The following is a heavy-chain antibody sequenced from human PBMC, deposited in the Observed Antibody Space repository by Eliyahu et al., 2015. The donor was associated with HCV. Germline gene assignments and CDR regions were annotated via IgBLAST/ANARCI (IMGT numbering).Heavy chain of an antibody. Sequence: EVQLLESGGGLVQPGGSLRXSCEASGFXFNAYAMTWVRQAPGKGLEWVSVISYSGGTTFYADSVKGRFTISRDNSKHTVYLQLNSLRAEDTAIFYCARAVYSGHYFFEYWGQGTMVTVSS. CDR3: ARAVYSGHYFFEY. D-gene: IGHD5-12*01. J-gene: IGHJ4*02. CDR2: ISYSGGTT. CDR1: GFXFNAYA. V-gene: IGHV3-23*01.